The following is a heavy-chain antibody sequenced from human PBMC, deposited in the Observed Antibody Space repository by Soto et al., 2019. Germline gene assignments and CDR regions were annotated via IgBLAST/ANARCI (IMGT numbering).Heavy chain of an antibody. CDR3: ARGPYVWGSYRPRHFDY. CDR1: GYTFTSYG. J-gene: IGHJ4*02. CDR2: ISAYNGNT. Sequence: ASVKVSCKASGYTFTSYGISWVRQAPGQGLEWMGWISAYNGNTNYAQKLQGRVTMTTDTSTSTAYMELRSLRSDDTAVYYCARGPYVWGSYRPRHFDYWGQGTLVTVS. V-gene: IGHV1-18*01. D-gene: IGHD3-16*02.